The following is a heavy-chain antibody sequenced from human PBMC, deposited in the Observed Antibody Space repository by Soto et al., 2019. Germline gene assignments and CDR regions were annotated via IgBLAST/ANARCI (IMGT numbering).Heavy chain of an antibody. CDR3: GVVPTAP. CDR2: IYPGDSDT. V-gene: IGHV5-51*01. J-gene: IGHJ6*02. Sequence: GESLKISCKGSGYIFTSYWIGWVRQMPGKGLEWLGIIYPGDSDTRYSPSFQGQVTISAYMELNGLTSDDTTIYYCVRSFRPGGVVPTAPWGQGTTVTVSS. D-gene: IGHD2-2*01. CDR1: GYIFTSYW.